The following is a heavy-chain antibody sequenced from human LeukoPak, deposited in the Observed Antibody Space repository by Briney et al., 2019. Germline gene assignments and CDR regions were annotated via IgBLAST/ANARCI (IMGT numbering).Heavy chain of an antibody. CDR1: GFTFSSYA. D-gene: IGHD2-15*01. CDR3: AKESGGSCYSEFDY. CDR2: ISGSGGST. V-gene: IGHV3-23*01. J-gene: IGHJ4*02. Sequence: GGSLRLSCGGSGFTFSSYAMSWVRQAPGKGLEWVSAISGSGGSTYYADSVKGRFTISRDNSKNTLYLQMNSLRAEDTAVYYCAKESGGSCYSEFDYWGQGTLVTVSS.